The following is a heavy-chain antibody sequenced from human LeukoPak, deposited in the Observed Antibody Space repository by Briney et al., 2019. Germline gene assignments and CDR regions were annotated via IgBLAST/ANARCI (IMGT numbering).Heavy chain of an antibody. CDR1: GGSISSSSYY. D-gene: IGHD3-3*01. CDR3: ASFFWSGYYRSYYGMDV. Sequence: SETLSLTCTVSGGSISSSSYYWGWLRQPPGNGLEWFVRIFYSGSTYYNPSLKSRVTISVDTSKNQFSLKLSSVTAADTAVYYCASFFWSGYYRSYYGMDVWGQGTTVTVSS. CDR2: IFYSGST. J-gene: IGHJ6*02. V-gene: IGHV4-39*01.